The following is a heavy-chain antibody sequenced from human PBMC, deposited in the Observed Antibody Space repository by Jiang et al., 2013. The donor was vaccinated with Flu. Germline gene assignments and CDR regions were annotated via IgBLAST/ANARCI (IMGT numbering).Heavy chain of an antibody. D-gene: IGHD2/OR15-2a*01. J-gene: IGHJ3*02. Sequence: VQLVESGAEVKKPGSSVKVSCKASGGTFSSYSISWVRQAPGQGLEWVGGVIPIFGTSNYAQSFQGRVTITADESTSTAYMDLSSLRSEDTAVYYCARQNFNQGAFDIWGQGQWSPSLQ. CDR3: ARQNFNQGAFDI. CDR1: GGTFSSYS. CDR2: VIPIFGTS. V-gene: IGHV1-69*01.